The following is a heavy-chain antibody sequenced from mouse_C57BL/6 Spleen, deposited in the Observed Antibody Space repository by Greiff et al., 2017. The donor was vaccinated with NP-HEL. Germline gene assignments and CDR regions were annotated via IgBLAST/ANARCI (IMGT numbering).Heavy chain of an antibody. CDR2: IDPSDSET. V-gene: IGHV1-52*01. CDR3: ARIPSYGSSYDYAMDY. D-gene: IGHD1-1*01. J-gene: IGHJ4*01. CDR1: GYTFTSYW. Sequence: QVQLQQSGAELVRPGSSVKLSCKASGYTFTSYWMHWVKQRPIQGLEWIGNIDPSDSETHYNQKFKDKATLTVDKSSSTAYMQLSSLTSEDSAVYYCARIPSYGSSYDYAMDYWGQGTSVTVSS.